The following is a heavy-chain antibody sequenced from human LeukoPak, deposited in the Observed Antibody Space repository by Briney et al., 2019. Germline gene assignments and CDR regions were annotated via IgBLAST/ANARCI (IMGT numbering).Heavy chain of an antibody. V-gene: IGHV3-23*01. CDR3: AKDGPGNIVVVTAILIFDY. CDR1: GFTFSSYA. Sequence: GGSLRLSCAASGFTFSSYAMSWVRQAPGKGLEWVSAISGSGGSTYYADSVKGRFTISRDNSKNTLYLQMNSLRAEDTAVYYCAKDGPGNIVVVTAILIFDYWGQGTLVTVSS. CDR2: ISGSGGST. J-gene: IGHJ4*02. D-gene: IGHD2-21*02.